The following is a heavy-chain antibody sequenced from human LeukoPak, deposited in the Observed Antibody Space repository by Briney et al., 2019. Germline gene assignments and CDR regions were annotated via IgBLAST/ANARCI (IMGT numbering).Heavy chain of an antibody. J-gene: IGHJ4*02. D-gene: IGHD1-26*01. CDR2: IYYSGST. V-gene: IGHV4-30-4*08. CDR3: ARHGIVGDPPDY. Sequence: PSQTLSLTCTVSGGSISSGDYYWSWIRQPPGKGLEWIGYIYYSGSTYYNPSLKSRVTISVDTSKNQFSLKLSSVTAADTAVYYCARHGIVGDPPDYWGQGILVTVSS. CDR1: GGSISSGDYY.